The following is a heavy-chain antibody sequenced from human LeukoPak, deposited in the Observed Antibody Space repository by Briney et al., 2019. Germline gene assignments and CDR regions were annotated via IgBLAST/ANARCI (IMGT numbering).Heavy chain of an antibody. CDR2: IKGDGREI. J-gene: IGHJ4*02. CDR1: EFTFSSYW. V-gene: IGHV3-7*01. Sequence: PGGCLRLSCEASEFTFSSYWMSWVRQAPGKGLEWVANIKGDGREIYYMDSVKGRFTISRDNGKNSLYLQMNSLRAEDTAVYYCARSAGWRSYVNYWGQGTLVTVSS. D-gene: IGHD3-16*01. CDR3: ARSAGWRSYVNY.